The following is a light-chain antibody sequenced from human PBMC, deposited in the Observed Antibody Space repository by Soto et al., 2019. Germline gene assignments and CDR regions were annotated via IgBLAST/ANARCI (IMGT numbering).Light chain of an antibody. V-gene: IGKV3-11*01. CDR2: DAS. CDR3: QQRNSWPPIT. CDR1: QRVRTY. J-gene: IGKJ5*01. Sequence: EIVLTQSPVTLSLSPGERATLSCRASQRVRTYLAWYQVKPGQAPRLLIYDASSRASGVPARFSGSGSGTDFTLTISILEPEDFALYYCQQRNSWPPITFGQGTRLEIK.